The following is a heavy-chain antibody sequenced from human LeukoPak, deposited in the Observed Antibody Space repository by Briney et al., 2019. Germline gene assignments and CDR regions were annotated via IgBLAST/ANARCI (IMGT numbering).Heavy chain of an antibody. D-gene: IGHD2-15*01. CDR1: GYTFTSYG. Sequence: ASVKVSXKASGYTFTSYGISWVRQAPGQGLEWMGWISAYNGNTNYAQKLQGRVTMTTDTSTSTAYMELRSLRSDDTAVYYCASGICSGGSCSLGYWGQRTLVTVSS. V-gene: IGHV1-18*01. J-gene: IGHJ4*02. CDR3: ASGICSGGSCSLGY. CDR2: ISAYNGNT.